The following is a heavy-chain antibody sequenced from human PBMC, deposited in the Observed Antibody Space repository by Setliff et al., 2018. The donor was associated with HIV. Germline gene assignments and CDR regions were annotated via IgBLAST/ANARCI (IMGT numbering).Heavy chain of an antibody. CDR1: GYTFTNHR. CDR2: MKPTGHET. CDR3: ARATTPSSPPDV. Sequence: ASVKVSCKASGYTFTNHRIHWVRQAPGQGLEWMGVMKPTGHETIYAQNFQGRLTMTSDTYRNLVYMELNRLRSDDTAVYYCARATTPSSPPDVWGQGTLVTVSS. V-gene: IGHV1-46*01. D-gene: IGHD2-15*01. J-gene: IGHJ4*02.